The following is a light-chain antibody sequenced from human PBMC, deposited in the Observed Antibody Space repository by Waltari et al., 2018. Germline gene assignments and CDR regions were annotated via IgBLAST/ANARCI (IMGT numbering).Light chain of an antibody. CDR1: QSISTY. J-gene: IGKJ1*01. CDR2: AAS. Sequence: DIQMTQSPSSLSASLGDRVTITCRASQSISTYLNWFQHKPGQAPKLLIYAASSLQSGVPSRFRGSGSGTDFTLTITSLQPEDFATYYCQQSFSTPRTFGQGTKVEIK. CDR3: QQSFSTPRT. V-gene: IGKV1-39*01.